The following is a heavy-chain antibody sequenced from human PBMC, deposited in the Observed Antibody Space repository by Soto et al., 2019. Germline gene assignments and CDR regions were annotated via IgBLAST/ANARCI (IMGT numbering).Heavy chain of an antibody. CDR3: AKELVYCSGGSCYSVWDADAFDI. Sequence: GGSLRLSCAASGFTFSSYAMSWVRQAPGKGLEWVSAISGSGGSTYYADSVKGRFTISRDNSKNTLYLQMNSLRAEDTAVYYCAKELVYCSGGSCYSVWDADAFDIWGQGTMVTVSS. J-gene: IGHJ3*02. D-gene: IGHD2-15*01. CDR1: GFTFSSYA. V-gene: IGHV3-23*01. CDR2: ISGSGGST.